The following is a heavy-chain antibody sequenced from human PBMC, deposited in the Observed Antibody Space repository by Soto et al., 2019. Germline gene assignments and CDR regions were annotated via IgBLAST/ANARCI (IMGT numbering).Heavy chain of an antibody. J-gene: IGHJ6*02. Sequence: ASVKVSCKASGYIFTDYYMHWVRQAPGQELGWMGRINPNSGGTNYAQKFQGRVTMTRDTSISTAYTELSSLRSEDTAVYYCAREGQFVVVTAIPYYGMDVWGQGTTVTVSS. CDR1: GYIFTDYY. CDR3: AREGQFVVVTAIPYYGMDV. V-gene: IGHV1-2*06. D-gene: IGHD2-21*02. CDR2: INPNSGGT.